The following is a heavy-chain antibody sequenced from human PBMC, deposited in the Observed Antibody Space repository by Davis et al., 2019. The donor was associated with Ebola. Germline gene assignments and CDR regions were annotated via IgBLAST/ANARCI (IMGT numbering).Heavy chain of an antibody. J-gene: IGHJ3*02. D-gene: IGHD2-2*01. CDR1: GYSFTSYW. V-gene: IGHV5-51*01. Sequence: GESLKISCKGSGYSFTSYWIGWVRQMPGKGLEWMGIIYPGDSGARYSPSFQGQVTISADSSVSTAYLQWNSLKASDTAMYYCARGGNAGQRTFDSWGQGTTVTVPS. CDR3: ARGGNAGQRTFDS. CDR2: IYPGDSGA.